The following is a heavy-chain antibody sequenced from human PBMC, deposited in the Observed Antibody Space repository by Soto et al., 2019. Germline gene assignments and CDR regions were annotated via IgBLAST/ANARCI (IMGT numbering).Heavy chain of an antibody. J-gene: IGHJ3*02. CDR2: MSHSGGT. CDR3: ARVERRTTTTVVDAFDI. CDR1: GGFVSSGNYY. D-gene: IGHD4-4*01. Sequence: QVQLQQWGAGLLKPSETLSLTCAVYGGFVSSGNYYWSWIRQPPGKGLEWIGEMSHSGGTHFNPSLQTRHTISVDASKNQFCLKVTSVTAADTALYSCARVERRTTTTVVDAFDIWGPGTMVTVSS. V-gene: IGHV4-34*01.